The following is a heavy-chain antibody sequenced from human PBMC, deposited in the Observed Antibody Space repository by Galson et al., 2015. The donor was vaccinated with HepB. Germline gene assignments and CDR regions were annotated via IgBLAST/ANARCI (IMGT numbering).Heavy chain of an antibody. Sequence: SLRLSCAASGFTFSSYGMHWVRQAPGKGLEWVAVISYDGSNKYYADSVKGRFTISRDNSKNTLYLQMNSLRAEDTAVYYCAKVGKKWEPIYYFDYWGQGTLVTVSS. CDR3: AKVGKKWEPIYYFDY. CDR2: ISYDGSNK. D-gene: IGHD1-26*01. CDR1: GFTFSSYG. V-gene: IGHV3-30*18. J-gene: IGHJ4*02.